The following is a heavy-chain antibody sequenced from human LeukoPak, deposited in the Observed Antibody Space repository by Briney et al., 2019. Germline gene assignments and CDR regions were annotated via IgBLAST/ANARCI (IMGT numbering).Heavy chain of an antibody. D-gene: IGHD3-10*01. CDR3: ARDRGNWFDP. V-gene: IGHV3-30-3*01. Sequence: GGSLRLSCAASGSTFSSYAMHWVRQAPGKGLEWVAVISYDGSNKYYADSVKGRFTISRDNSKNTLYLQMNSLRAEDTAVYYCARDRGNWFDPWGQGTLVTVSS. CDR2: ISYDGSNK. CDR1: GSTFSSYA. J-gene: IGHJ5*02.